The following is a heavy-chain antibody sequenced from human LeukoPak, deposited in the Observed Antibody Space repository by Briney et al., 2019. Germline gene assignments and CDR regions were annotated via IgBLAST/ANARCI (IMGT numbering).Heavy chain of an antibody. CDR3: ARRQGCSSTSCPPDY. CDR2: IYPGDSDT. D-gene: IGHD2-2*01. CDR1: GYSFTTYW. V-gene: IGHV5-51*01. Sequence: HGETLKISCRGSGYSFTTYWIGWVRQMPGKGLEWMGIIYPGDSDTRYSPSFQGQVTLSADKSINTAYLQWSSLKASDTAMYYCARRQGCSSTSCPPDYWGQGTLVTVSS. J-gene: IGHJ4*02.